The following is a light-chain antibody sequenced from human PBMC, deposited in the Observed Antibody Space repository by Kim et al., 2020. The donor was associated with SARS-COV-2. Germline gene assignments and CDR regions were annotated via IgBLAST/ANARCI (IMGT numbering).Light chain of an antibody. CDR1: NLSTYY. CDR2: GQN. V-gene: IGLV3-19*01. CDR3: KSRDSSGNLLV. Sequence: ALGQTVKITVQGDNLSTYYANWYQQKPGQAPVLVMFGQNNRPSGIPDRFSGSSSGNTASLTITGAQAEDEADYYCKSRDSSGNLLVFGGGTQLTVL. J-gene: IGLJ2*01.